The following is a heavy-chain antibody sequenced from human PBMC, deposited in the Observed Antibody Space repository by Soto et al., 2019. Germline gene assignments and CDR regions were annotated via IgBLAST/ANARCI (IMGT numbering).Heavy chain of an antibody. CDR3: ARDGPPELVDIVATSGRAFDY. V-gene: IGHV3-30-3*01. J-gene: IGHJ4*02. Sequence: GGSLRLSCAASGFTFSSYAMHWVRQAPGKGLEWVAVISYDGSNKYYADSVKGRFTISRDNSKNTLYLQMNSLRAEDTAVYYCARDGPPELVDIVATSGRAFDYWGQGTLVTVSS. CDR1: GFTFSSYA. D-gene: IGHD5-12*01. CDR2: ISYDGSNK.